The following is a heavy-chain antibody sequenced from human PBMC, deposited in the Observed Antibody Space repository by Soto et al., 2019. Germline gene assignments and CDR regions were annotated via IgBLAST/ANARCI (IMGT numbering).Heavy chain of an antibody. D-gene: IGHD1-20*01. J-gene: IGHJ5*02. V-gene: IGHV3-33*01. CDR3: ARDRLITYGAKIAPDH. Sequence: QVQLVESGGGVIQPGRSLRLSCKASGFTFSDFGMHWVRQAPGKGLEWVSAIWYDGSYQYYADPVRGRFTTSRDNSNNTRFLQMNSLRVEDTAVYYCARDRLITYGAKIAPDHWGQGALVIVSS. CDR1: GFTFSDFG. CDR2: IWYDGSYQ.